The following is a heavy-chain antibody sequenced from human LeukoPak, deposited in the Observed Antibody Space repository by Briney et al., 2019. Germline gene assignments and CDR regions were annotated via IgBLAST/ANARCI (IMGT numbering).Heavy chain of an antibody. V-gene: IGHV3-30*02. J-gene: IGHJ4*02. CDR2: IQYDGSDK. CDR1: GFTFRSYG. Sequence: GGSLRLSCAASGFTFRSYGMHWVRQAPGKGLEWVTFIQYDGSDKYYADSVKGRFTISRDNSKNTLYLQMNSLRTEDTAVYYCAKDLIHAMDYWGQGTLVTVSS. D-gene: IGHD2-2*01. CDR3: AKDLIHAMDY.